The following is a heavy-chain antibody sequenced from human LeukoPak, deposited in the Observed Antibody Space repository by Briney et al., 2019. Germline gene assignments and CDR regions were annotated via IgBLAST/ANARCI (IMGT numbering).Heavy chain of an antibody. D-gene: IGHD4-23*01. CDR3: ARVDYGGNSGDY. J-gene: IGHJ4*02. Sequence: GASVRVPCKASGYTFTGYYMHWVRQAPGQGLEWMGWINPNSGGTNYAQKFQGRVTMTRDTSISTAYMELSRLRSDDTAVYYCARVDYGGNSGDYWGQGTLVTVSS. CDR2: INPNSGGT. V-gene: IGHV1-2*02. CDR1: GYTFTGYY.